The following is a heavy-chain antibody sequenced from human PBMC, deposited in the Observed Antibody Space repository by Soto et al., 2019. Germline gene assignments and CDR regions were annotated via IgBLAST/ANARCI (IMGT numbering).Heavy chain of an antibody. CDR3: ARGEGDILTGYYVDIFDY. V-gene: IGHV6-1*01. J-gene: IGHJ4*02. CDR1: GDSVSSNSAA. D-gene: IGHD3-9*01. CDR2: TYYRSKWYN. Sequence: SQTLSLPCAISGDSVSSNSAAWNWIRQSPSRGLEWLGRTYYRSKWYNDYAVSVKSRITINPDTSKNQFSLQLNSVTPEDTAVYYCARGEGDILTGYYVDIFDYWGQGTLVTVSS.